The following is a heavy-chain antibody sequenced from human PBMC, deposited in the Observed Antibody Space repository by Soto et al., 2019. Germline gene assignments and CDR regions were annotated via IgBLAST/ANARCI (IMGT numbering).Heavy chain of an antibody. CDR1: GYTFTGYY. Sequence: GASVKVSCKASGYTFTGYYMHWVRQAPGQGLEWMGWINPNSGGTNYAQKFQGWVTMARDTSISTAYMELSRLRSDDTAVYYCARDKVGATTYYYYGMDVWGQGTTVTSP. CDR3: ARDKVGATTYYYYGMDV. CDR2: INPNSGGT. D-gene: IGHD1-26*01. V-gene: IGHV1-2*04. J-gene: IGHJ6*02.